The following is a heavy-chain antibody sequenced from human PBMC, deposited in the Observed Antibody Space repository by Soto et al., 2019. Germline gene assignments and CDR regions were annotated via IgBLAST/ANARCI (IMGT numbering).Heavy chain of an antibody. D-gene: IGHD3-3*01. J-gene: IGHJ4*01. V-gene: IGHV3-9*01. CDR3: AKGRYDFWSPYYFDS. CDR2: ITWNSRVL. CDR1: GLNFDDFA. Sequence: PGGSLRLSCVVTGLNFDDFAMRWVRQAPGKGLEWVSGITWNSRVLAYADSVKGRFTISRDNARNSLYLQMDSLRDEDTALYYCAKGRYDFWSPYYFDSWGQEPWSPSPQ.